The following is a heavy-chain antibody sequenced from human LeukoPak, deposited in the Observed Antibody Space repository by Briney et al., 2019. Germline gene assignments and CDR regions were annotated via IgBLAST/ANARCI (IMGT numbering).Heavy chain of an antibody. CDR3: AKDKVSRTGGSSWYYYYYGMDV. Sequence: PGGSLRLSCAASGFTFDDYAMRWVRQAPGKGLEWVSLISGDGGSTYYADSVKGRFTISRDNSKNSLYLQMNSLRTEDTALYYCAKDKVSRTGGSSWYYYYYGMDVWGQGTTVTISS. D-gene: IGHD6-13*01. CDR2: ISGDGGST. V-gene: IGHV3-43*02. CDR1: GFTFDDYA. J-gene: IGHJ6*02.